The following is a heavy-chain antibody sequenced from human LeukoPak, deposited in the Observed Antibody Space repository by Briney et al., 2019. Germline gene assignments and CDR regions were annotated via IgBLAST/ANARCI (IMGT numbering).Heavy chain of an antibody. J-gene: IGHJ4*02. CDR2: ISSSGSTI. CDR3: ARDSELYFDSSYYFDY. Sequence: GGSLRLSCAASGFTFSSYEMNWVRQAPGKGLEWVSYISSSGSTIYYADSVKGRFTISRDNAKNSLYLQMNSLRAEDTAVYYCARDSELYFDSSYYFDYWGQGTLVTVSS. V-gene: IGHV3-48*03. D-gene: IGHD3-9*01. CDR1: GFTFSSYE.